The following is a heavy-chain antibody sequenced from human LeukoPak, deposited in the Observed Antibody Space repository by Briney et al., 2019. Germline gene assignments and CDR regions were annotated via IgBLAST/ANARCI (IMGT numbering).Heavy chain of an antibody. V-gene: IGHV1-2*02. CDR1: GYTFTGHY. J-gene: IGHJ4*02. D-gene: IGHD6-19*01. CDR3: ARCFFRSSGVFDL. Sequence: EASVNVSCKASGYTFTGHYLHWVRQAPGQGLEWVGWINTYTGATKTAQRFQGRDTLNRDTSISIASMGLSRLSSDDTAVYYCARCFFRSSGVFDLWGPGTLVSVSS. CDR2: INTYTGAT.